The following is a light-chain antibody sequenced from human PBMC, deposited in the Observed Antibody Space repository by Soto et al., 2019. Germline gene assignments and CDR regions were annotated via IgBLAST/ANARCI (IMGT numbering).Light chain of an antibody. CDR3: QSYDSSLSAYV. J-gene: IGLJ1*01. CDR1: SSNIGACYD. V-gene: IGLV1-40*01. Sequence: QAVLTQPPSVSGAPGQRVTISCTGSSSNIGACYDVHWFQQFPGTAPKLLIYSSYNRPSGVPDRFSGSKSGTSASLAITGLQAEDEADFYCQSYDSSLSAYVFGTGTKVTVL. CDR2: SSY.